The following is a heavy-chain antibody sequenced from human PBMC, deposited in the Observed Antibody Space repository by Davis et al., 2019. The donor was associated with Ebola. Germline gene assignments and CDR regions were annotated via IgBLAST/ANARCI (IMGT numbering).Heavy chain of an antibody. V-gene: IGHV3-7*01. J-gene: IGHJ4*02. CDR2: IMQDGSEK. Sequence: GESLKISCAASGFTFSNYWMSWVRQAPGKGLEWVANIMQDGSEKYYVDSVKGRFTISRDNAKNSLYLQMNSLRVEDTAVYYCARMYNWNYGYWGQGTLVTVSS. CDR1: GFTFSNYW. D-gene: IGHD1-7*01. CDR3: ARMYNWNYGY.